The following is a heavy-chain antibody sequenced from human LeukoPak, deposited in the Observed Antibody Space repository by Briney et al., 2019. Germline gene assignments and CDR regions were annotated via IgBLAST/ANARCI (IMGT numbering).Heavy chain of an antibody. J-gene: IGHJ4*02. CDR1: GFKFEDYG. D-gene: IGHD6-19*01. CDR2: ISGSGGST. Sequence: GGSLRLSCAASGFKFEDYGMTWVRQAPGKGLEWVSAISGSGGSTYYADSVKGRFTISRDNSKNTLYLQMNSLRAEDTAVYYCAKVPFSSGWYGRSFFDYWGQGTLVTVSS. CDR3: AKVPFSSGWYGRSFFDY. V-gene: IGHV3-23*01.